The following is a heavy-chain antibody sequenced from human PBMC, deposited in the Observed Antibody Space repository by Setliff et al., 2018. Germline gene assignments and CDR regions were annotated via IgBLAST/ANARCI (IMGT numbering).Heavy chain of an antibody. V-gene: IGHV3-74*01. CDR2: INPDATTT. J-gene: IGHJ4*02. Sequence: PGGSLRLSCAASGFTFSSHWMHWVRQVPGKGLAWVSQINPDATTTYYADSVKGRFTISRDNAKNSLFLQMDNLRAEDTAQYFCARDSSHFIRVLDSWGQGTLVTVSS. CDR1: GFTFSSHW. CDR3: ARDSSHFIRVLDS. D-gene: IGHD3-10*01.